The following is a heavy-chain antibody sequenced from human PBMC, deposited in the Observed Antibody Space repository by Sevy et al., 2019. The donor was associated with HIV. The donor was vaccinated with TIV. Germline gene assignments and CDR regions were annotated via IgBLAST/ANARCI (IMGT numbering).Heavy chain of an antibody. J-gene: IGHJ4*02. V-gene: IGHV3-33*01. CDR3: VRDGGAYGGSSSWLRSEAYLYYFDY. CDR2: IWYDGSNK. Sequence: GGSLRLSCAASGFTFSSYGMHWVRQAPGKGLEWVAVIWYDGSNKYYADSVKGRFTISRDNSKNTLYLQMNSLRAEDMAVYYCVRDGGAYGGSSSWLRSEAYLYYFDYWGQGTLVTVSS. CDR1: GFTFSSYG. D-gene: IGHD6-13*01.